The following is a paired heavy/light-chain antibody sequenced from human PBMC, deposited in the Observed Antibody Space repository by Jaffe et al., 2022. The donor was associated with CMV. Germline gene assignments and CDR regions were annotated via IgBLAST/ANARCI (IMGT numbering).Light chain of an antibody. CDR2: FDD. J-gene: IGLJ3*02. CDR1: SGSFANYS. Sequence: NFMLTQPHSVSESPGKTVTISCTRSSGSFANYSVHWYQQRPGSAPTIVIFFDDQRPSGVPDRFSGSIDSSSTSASLVISRLRPEDEAEYYCQSYNATHWVFGGGTHLTVL. CDR3: QSYNATHWV. V-gene: IGLV6-57*04.
Heavy chain of an antibody. J-gene: IGHJ4*02. CDR3: VREEEFSGCGDF. V-gene: IGHV3-21*04. CDR2: VSSRSSYI. CDR1: GFTFTDYT. D-gene: IGHD5-12*01. Sequence: EVQLVASGGGLVNPGGSLRLSCAASGFTFTDYTMNWVRQAPGKGLEWVSSVSSRSSYILYSDSVKGRFTISRDNAENSVILQMNSLRVEDTAMYYCVREEEFSGCGDFWGPGILVTVSS.